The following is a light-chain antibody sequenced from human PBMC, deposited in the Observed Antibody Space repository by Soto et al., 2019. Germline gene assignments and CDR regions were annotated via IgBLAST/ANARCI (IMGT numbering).Light chain of an antibody. Sequence: ENVLTQSPGTLSLSPGERATLSCRASQSVSRSYLAWYQQKPGHAPRLLIYGASSRATGIPDRFSGSGSGTDFTLTISRLEPEDFAVYYCQQYGSSPPWTFGQGTKVEIK. CDR1: QSVSRSY. V-gene: IGKV3-20*01. J-gene: IGKJ1*01. CDR3: QQYGSSPPWT. CDR2: GAS.